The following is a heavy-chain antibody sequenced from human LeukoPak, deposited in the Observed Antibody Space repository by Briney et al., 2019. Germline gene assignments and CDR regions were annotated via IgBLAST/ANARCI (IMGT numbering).Heavy chain of an antibody. CDR1: GFTVSSNY. CDR2: IYSGGST. D-gene: IGHD3-10*01. Sequence: GGSLRLSCAASGFTVSSNYMSWVRQAPGKGLEWVSVIYSGGSTYYADSVKGRFTISRDNSKNTLYLQMNSLRAEDTTVYYCARDQPDYGSGMGPFDYWGQGTLVTVSS. J-gene: IGHJ4*02. CDR3: ARDQPDYGSGMGPFDY. V-gene: IGHV3-53*01.